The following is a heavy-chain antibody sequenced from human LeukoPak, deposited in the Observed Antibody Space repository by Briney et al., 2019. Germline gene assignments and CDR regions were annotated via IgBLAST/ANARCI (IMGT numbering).Heavy chain of an antibody. CDR2: ISRSGGST. CDR1: GFTFSSYA. J-gene: IGHJ4*02. Sequence: PGGSLRLSCAASGFTFSSYAMSWVRQAPGKGLEWVSAISRSGGSTYYADSVKGRFTISRDNSKNTLYLQMNSLRDEDTAVYYCAKDLIDLGAAFDYWGQGTLVTVSS. D-gene: IGHD1-26*01. CDR3: AKDLIDLGAAFDY. V-gene: IGHV3-23*01.